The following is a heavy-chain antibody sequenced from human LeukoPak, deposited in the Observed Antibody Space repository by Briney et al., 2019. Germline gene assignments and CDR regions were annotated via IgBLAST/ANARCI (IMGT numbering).Heavy chain of an antibody. CDR1: GGSFSVYY. CDR2: INHSGST. CDR3: ARKDRLRRAPGGSLYYFDY. J-gene: IGHJ4*02. D-gene: IGHD4-17*01. Sequence: SETLSLTCAVYGGSFSVYYWSWIRQPPGKGLEWIGEINHSGSTNYNPSLKSRVTISVDTSKNQFSLKLSSVTAADTAVYYCARKDRLRRAPGGSLYYFDYWGQGTLVTVSS. V-gene: IGHV4-34*01.